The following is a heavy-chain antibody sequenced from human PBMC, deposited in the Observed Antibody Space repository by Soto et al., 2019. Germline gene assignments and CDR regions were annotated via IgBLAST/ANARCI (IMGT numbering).Heavy chain of an antibody. J-gene: IGHJ6*02. CDR1: GFTFSDYY. D-gene: IGHD3-10*01. Sequence: QVQLVESGGGLVKPGGSLRLSCAASGFTFSDYYMSWIREAPGKGLEWVSYISSSSSYTNYADSVKGRCTISRDNAKNALYLQMNSLRAEDTAVYYCARGDPPLWFGEGGQGTTVTVSS. CDR2: ISSSSSYT. CDR3: ARGDPPLWFGE. V-gene: IGHV3-11*05.